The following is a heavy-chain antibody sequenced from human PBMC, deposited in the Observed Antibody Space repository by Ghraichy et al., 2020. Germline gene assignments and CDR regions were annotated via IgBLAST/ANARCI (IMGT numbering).Heavy chain of an antibody. CDR2: ISSSSSTI. CDR1: GFTFSSYS. CDR3: ARGGGWDEALLWFGELSSDI. V-gene: IGHV3-48*02. D-gene: IGHD3-10*01. Sequence: GGSLRLSCAASGFTFSSYSMNWVRQAPGKGLEWVSYISSSSSTIYYADSVKGRFTISRDNAKNSLYLQMNSLRDEDTAVYYCARGGGWDEALLWFGELSSDIWGQGTMVTVSS. J-gene: IGHJ3*02.